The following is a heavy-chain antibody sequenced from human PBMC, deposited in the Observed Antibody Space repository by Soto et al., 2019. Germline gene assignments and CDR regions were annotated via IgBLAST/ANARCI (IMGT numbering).Heavy chain of an antibody. CDR3: ARHEAGWYFDS. CDR2: ITDSSDTV. J-gene: IGHJ4*02. CDR1: GFSFSNYN. Sequence: GGSLRLSCVASGFSFSNYNMNWVRQAPGKGLEWVSYITDSSDTVHYADSVRGRFTISRVNAESSLYLQLNSLRDEDTAVYYCARHEAGWYFDSWGQGTLVTVSS. D-gene: IGHD6-25*01. V-gene: IGHV3-48*02.